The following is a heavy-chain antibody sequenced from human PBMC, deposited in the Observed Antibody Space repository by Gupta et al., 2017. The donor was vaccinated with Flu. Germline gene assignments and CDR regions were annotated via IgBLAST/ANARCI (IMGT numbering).Heavy chain of an antibody. Sequence: QSPEKGLEWIGEINVSGVTTYNPSLESRVTMSVDTSNDKQFSLKRRSVTAADTAVYYCARPRVYRATTGAMDVWGQGTTVTVSS. J-gene: IGHJ6*02. D-gene: IGHD1-26*01. V-gene: IGHV4-34*01. CDR3: ARPRVYRATTGAMDV. CDR2: INVSGVT.